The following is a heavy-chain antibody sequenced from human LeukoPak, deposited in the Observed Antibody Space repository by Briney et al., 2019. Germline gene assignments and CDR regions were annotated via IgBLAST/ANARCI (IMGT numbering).Heavy chain of an antibody. D-gene: IGHD5-12*01. J-gene: IGHJ4*02. CDR1: GYTFTSHD. V-gene: IGHV1-8*01. CDR3: ARGIRGSPAFDY. Sequence: ASVKVSCKASGYTFTSHDINWVRQATGHGLEWMGWMNPNSGNTGYAQKFQGRVTMTRNTSISTAYMEVSSLRSGDTAVYYCARGIRGSPAFDYWGQGTLVTVSS. CDR2: MNPNSGNT.